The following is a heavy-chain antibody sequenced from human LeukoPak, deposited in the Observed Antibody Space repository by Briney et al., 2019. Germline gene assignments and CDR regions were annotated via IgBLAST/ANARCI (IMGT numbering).Heavy chain of an antibody. V-gene: IGHV4-39*07. CDR3: ARDRGNWFDP. CDR2: IYYSGST. Sequence: SETLSLTCTVSGGSISSSSYYWGWIRQPPGKGLEWIGSIYYSGSTYYNPSLKSRVTISVDTSKNQFSLKLSSVTAADTAVYYCARDRGNWFDPWGQGTLVTVSS. J-gene: IGHJ5*02. D-gene: IGHD3-16*01. CDR1: GGSISSSSYY.